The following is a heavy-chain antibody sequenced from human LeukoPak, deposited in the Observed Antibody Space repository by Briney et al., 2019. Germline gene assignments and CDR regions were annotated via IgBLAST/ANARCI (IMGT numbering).Heavy chain of an antibody. Sequence: ASVKVSCKASGYTFNSYAITWVRQAPGQGLEWMGWISTYNGITSYAQKLQGRVTMTTDTSSTTAYMELRSLRSDDTALYYCATLRRCSSTSCPLIPLFDYWGQGTLVTVSS. CDR3: ATLRRCSSTSCPLIPLFDY. CDR1: GYTFNSYA. D-gene: IGHD2-2*01. V-gene: IGHV1-18*01. CDR2: ISTYNGIT. J-gene: IGHJ4*02.